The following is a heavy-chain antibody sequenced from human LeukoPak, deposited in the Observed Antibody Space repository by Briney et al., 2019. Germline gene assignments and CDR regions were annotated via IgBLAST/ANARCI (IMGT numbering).Heavy chain of an antibody. J-gene: IGHJ6*03. CDR1: GGTFSSYG. D-gene: IGHD3-10*01. Sequence: ASVKVSCKASGGTFSSYGFSWVRQAPGQGLEWMGWISAYNGNTNYAQKLQGRVTMTTDTSTSTAYMELRSLRSDDTAVYYCARGISMVRGSNYYYYMDVWGKGTTVTVSS. V-gene: IGHV1-18*01. CDR3: ARGISMVRGSNYYYYMDV. CDR2: ISAYNGNT.